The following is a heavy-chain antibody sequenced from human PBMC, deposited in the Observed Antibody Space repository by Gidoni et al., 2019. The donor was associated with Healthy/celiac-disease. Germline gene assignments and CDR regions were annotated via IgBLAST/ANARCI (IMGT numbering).Heavy chain of an antibody. Sequence: QLQLQESVSGLVKTSQTLSLTCAISGGSISSGGYSWSWIRQPPGKGLEWIGYISHSGSTYYNPSLKSRVTISVDRSKNQFSLKLSSVTAADTAVYYCARGGSKVSSSWYNYWGQGTLVTVSS. CDR1: GGSISSGGYS. CDR3: ARGGSKVSSSWYNY. J-gene: IGHJ4*02. CDR2: ISHSGST. D-gene: IGHD6-13*01. V-gene: IGHV4-30-2*01.